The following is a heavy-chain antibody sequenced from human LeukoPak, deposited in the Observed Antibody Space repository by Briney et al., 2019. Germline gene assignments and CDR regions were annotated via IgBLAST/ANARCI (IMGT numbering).Heavy chain of an antibody. J-gene: IGHJ6*02. CDR1: GFTFSSYA. V-gene: IGHV3-23*01. CDR3: ATLYGDYVYYYYGMDV. CDR2: ISGSGGST. Sequence: PGGSLRLSCAASGFTFSSYAMSWDRQAPGKGLEWVSAISGSGGSTYYADSVKGRFTISRDNSKNTLYLQMNSLRAEDTAVYYCATLYGDYVYYYYGMDVWGQGTTVTVSS. D-gene: IGHD4-17*01.